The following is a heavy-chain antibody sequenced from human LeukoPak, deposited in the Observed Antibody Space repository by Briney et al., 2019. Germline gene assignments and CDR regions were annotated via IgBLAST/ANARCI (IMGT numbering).Heavy chain of an antibody. J-gene: IGHJ4*02. CDR3: AKDAYQLLYYFDY. CDR2: IRYDGSNK. CDR1: GFTFSSYG. Sequence: GGSLRLSCAASGFTFSSYGMHWVRQAPGKGLEWVAFIRYDGSNKYYADSVKGRFTISRDNSKNTLYLQMNSLRAEDTAVYYCAKDAYQLLYYFDYWGQGTLVTVSS. D-gene: IGHD2-2*01. V-gene: IGHV3-30*02.